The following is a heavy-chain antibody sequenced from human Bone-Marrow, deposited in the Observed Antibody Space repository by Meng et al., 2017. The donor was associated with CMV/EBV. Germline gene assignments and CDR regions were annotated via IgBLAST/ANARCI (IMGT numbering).Heavy chain of an antibody. V-gene: IGHV3-7*01. CDR3: ARVREQLVRGVDYYGMDV. Sequence: GESLKISCAASGFTFSSYWMSWVRQAPGKGLEWVANIKQDGSEKYYVDSVKGRFTISRDNAKNSLYLQMNSLRAEDTAVYYCARVREQLVRGVDYYGMDVWGQGTTVTVSS. CDR2: IKQDGSEK. CDR1: GFTFSSYW. D-gene: IGHD6-6*01. J-gene: IGHJ6*02.